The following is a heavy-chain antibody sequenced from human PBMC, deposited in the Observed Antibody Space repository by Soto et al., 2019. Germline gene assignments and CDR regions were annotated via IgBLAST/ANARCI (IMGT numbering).Heavy chain of an antibody. CDR2: VNYSGTS. CDR1: GGSFNGYY. D-gene: IGHD5-12*01. Sequence: SETLSLTCALYGGSFNGYYWNWVRQTPGKGLEWIGEVNYSGTSNYKPSLKNRVTLSVDTSKKQFSLRLTSVTAADTGIYFCARVRGRAESAPSGMDLWGQGTTVTVSS. J-gene: IGHJ6*02. V-gene: IGHV4-34*01. CDR3: ARVRGRAESAPSGMDL.